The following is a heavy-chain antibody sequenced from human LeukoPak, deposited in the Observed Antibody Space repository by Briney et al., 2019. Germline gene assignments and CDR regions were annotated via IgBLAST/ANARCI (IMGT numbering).Heavy chain of an antibody. CDR1: GFTFSNYA. CDR3: ARGYCSSTSCYTFDY. D-gene: IGHD2-2*02. CDR2: MRSDGSTK. Sequence: PGGSLRLSCAASGFTFSNYAMHWVRQAPGKGLEWVAYMRSDGSTKYYADSVKGRFTISRDNSKNTLYVQMNSLRVEDTAVYYCARGYCSSTSCYTFDYWGQGTLVTVSS. J-gene: IGHJ4*02. V-gene: IGHV3-30*02.